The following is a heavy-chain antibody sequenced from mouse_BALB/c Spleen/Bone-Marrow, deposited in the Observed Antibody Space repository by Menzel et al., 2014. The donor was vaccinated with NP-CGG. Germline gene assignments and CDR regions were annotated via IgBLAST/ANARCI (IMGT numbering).Heavy chain of an antibody. CDR1: GFTFSSYG. J-gene: IGHJ1*01. CDR3: ARRGNWDVRRPFEV. D-gene: IGHD4-1*01. Sequence: DVKLVESGGDLVKPGGSLKLSCAASGFTFSSYGMSWVRQTPDKRLEWVTTINSGGTYTYYPDSVKGRFTISRDNAKNTLYLKMNSLKSEDTAMYYCARRGNWDVRRPFEVWAQGPRSPSPQ. V-gene: IGHV5-6*02. CDR2: INSGGTYT.